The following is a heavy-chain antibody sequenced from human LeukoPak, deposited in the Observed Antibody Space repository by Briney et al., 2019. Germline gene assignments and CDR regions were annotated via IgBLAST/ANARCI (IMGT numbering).Heavy chain of an antibody. Sequence: PVGSLRLSCAASGFAFSDYYMTWIRQAPGTGLEWVSYISSSGTTTYYADSVKGRFTISRDNAKNSLHLQMNSLRAEDTALYYCARGLLSNNKGYDYWGQGTLVSVSS. J-gene: IGHJ4*02. V-gene: IGHV3-11*01. D-gene: IGHD3-22*01. CDR2: ISSSGTTT. CDR3: ARGLLSNNKGYDY. CDR1: GFAFSDYY.